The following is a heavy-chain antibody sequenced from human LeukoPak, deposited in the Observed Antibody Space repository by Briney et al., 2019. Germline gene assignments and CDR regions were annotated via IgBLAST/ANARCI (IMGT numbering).Heavy chain of an antibody. CDR1: GFTFSTYS. J-gene: IGHJ6*02. Sequence: PGGSLRLSCVASGFTFSTYSMNWVRQAPGKGLEWVSSISSSSSYIYYADLVKGRFTISRDNAKNSLYLQMNSLRAEDTAVYYCAREIRSSASYYYYYYGMDVWGQGTTVTVSS. D-gene: IGHD2-2*01. V-gene: IGHV3-21*01. CDR2: ISSSSSYI. CDR3: AREIRSSASYYYYYYGMDV.